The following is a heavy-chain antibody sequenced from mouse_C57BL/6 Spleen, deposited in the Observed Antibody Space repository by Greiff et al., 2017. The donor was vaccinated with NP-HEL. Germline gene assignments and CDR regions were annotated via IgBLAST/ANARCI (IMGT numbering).Heavy chain of an antibody. CDR1: GFTFSDYG. D-gene: IGHD2-4*01. Sequence: EVQRVESGGGLVKPGGSLKLSCAASGFTFSDYGMHWVRQAPEKGLEWVAYISSGSSTIYYADTVKGRFTISRDNAKNTLFLQMTSLRSEDTAMYYCARAYYDDYDDWFAYWGQGTLVTVSA. V-gene: IGHV5-17*01. CDR3: ARAYYDDYDDWFAY. J-gene: IGHJ3*01. CDR2: ISSGSSTI.